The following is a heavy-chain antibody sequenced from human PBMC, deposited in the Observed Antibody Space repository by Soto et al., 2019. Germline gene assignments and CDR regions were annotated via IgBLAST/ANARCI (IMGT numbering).Heavy chain of an antibody. D-gene: IGHD6-13*01. J-gene: IGHJ4*02. CDR3: ARDSSSWKRAFDY. CDR1: GYTFTSYA. Sequence: ASLKVSCKASGYTFTSYAMHWVCQAPGQRLEWMGWINAGNGNTKYSQKFQGRVTITRDTSASTAYMELSSLRSEDTAVYYCARDSSSWKRAFDYWGQGTQVTVSS. V-gene: IGHV1-3*01. CDR2: INAGNGNT.